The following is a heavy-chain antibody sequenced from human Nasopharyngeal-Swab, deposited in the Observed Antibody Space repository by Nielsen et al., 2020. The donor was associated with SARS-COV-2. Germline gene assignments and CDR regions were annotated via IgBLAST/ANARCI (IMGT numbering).Heavy chain of an antibody. V-gene: IGHV4-30-2*04. CDR2: IYHSGST. CDR3: ARDQGIAVPIGWFDP. J-gene: IGHJ5*02. Sequence: WIRQPPGKGLEWIGYIYHSGSTYYNPSLKSRVTISVDTSKNQVSLKLNSVTAADSAVYYCARDQGIAVPIGWFDPWGQGTPVTVSS. D-gene: IGHD6-19*01.